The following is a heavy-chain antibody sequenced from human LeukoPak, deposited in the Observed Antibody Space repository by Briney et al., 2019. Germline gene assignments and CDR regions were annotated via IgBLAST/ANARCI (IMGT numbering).Heavy chain of an antibody. CDR1: GFTFSSYA. J-gene: IGHJ4*02. Sequence: GGSLRLSCAASGFTFSSYAMHWVRQAPGKGLEWVAVISYDGSNKYYADSVKGRFTISRDNSKNTLYLQMNSLRAEDTAVYYCARGLWGLVPAAAGFDYWGQGTLVTVSS. CDR2: ISYDGSNK. CDR3: ARGLWGLVPAAAGFDY. D-gene: IGHD2-2*01. V-gene: IGHV3-30-3*01.